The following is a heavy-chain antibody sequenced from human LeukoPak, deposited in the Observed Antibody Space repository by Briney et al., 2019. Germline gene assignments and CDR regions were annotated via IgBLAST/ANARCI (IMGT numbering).Heavy chain of an antibody. J-gene: IGHJ4*02. D-gene: IGHD6-13*01. CDR1: GGSISSYY. Sequence: SETLSLTCTVSGGSISSYYWSWIRQPPGKGLEWIGYIHYSGSTNYNPSLKSRVTMSVDTSKNQFSLRLSSVTAADTAVYYCARHGSSYSFDCWGQGTLVTVSS. CDR3: ARHGSSYSFDC. V-gene: IGHV4-59*08. CDR2: IHYSGST.